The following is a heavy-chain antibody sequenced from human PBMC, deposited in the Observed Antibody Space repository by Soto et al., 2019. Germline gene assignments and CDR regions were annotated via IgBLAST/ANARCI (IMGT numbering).Heavy chain of an antibody. CDR2: ISYSGST. Sequence: QVQLQESGPGLVEPSQTLSLTCIVSDGSISSGGFYWSWIRQHPGKGLQWIGYISYSGSTNYNPSLKSRVAISVDTSKNQFSLRLNSVTAADTAVYYCARLTNRSSSSWFFTDYWGQGTLVTVSS. CDR1: DGSISSGGFY. D-gene: IGHD2-2*01. V-gene: IGHV4-31*03. CDR3: ARLTNRSSSSWFFTDY. J-gene: IGHJ4*02.